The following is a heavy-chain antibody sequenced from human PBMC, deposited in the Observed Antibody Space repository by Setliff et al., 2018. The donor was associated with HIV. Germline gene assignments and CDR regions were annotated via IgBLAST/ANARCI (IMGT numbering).Heavy chain of an antibody. V-gene: IGHV3-74*01. Sequence: PGGSLRLSCAASGFTFSSYWMHWVRQAPGKGLVWVSRINSDGSSTNYADSVKGRFTTSRDNAKNTLYLQMNSLRAEDTAVYYCAREDSSSYYSDYWGQGTLVTVSS. CDR3: AREDSSSYYSDY. D-gene: IGHD3-22*01. CDR2: INSDGSST. J-gene: IGHJ4*02. CDR1: GFTFSSYW.